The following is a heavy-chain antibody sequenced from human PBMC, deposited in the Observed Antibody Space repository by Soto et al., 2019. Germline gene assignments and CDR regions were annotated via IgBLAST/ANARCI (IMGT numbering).Heavy chain of an antibody. J-gene: IGHJ4*03. Sequence: SETLSLTCTVSGGSISSSSYYWGWIRQPPGKGLEWIGSIYYSGSTYYNPSLKSRVTISVDTSKNQFSLKLSSVTAADTAVYYVARRGVTMVRVLSQFGDWRQVTLFT. CDR2: IYYSGST. CDR1: GGSISSSSYY. CDR3: ARRGVTMVRVLSQFGD. V-gene: IGHV4-39*01. D-gene: IGHD3-10*01.